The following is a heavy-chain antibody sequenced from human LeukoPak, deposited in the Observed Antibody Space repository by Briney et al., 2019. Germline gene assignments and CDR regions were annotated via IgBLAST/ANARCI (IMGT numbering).Heavy chain of an antibody. D-gene: IGHD3-22*01. Sequence: SETLSLTCTVSGYSISSGYYWGWIRQPPGKGLEWIGSIYHSGSTYYNPSLKSRVTISVDTSKNQFSLKLSSVTAADTAVYYCASIPTYYYDSSGVHFDYWGQGTLVTVSS. V-gene: IGHV4-38-2*02. J-gene: IGHJ4*02. CDR3: ASIPTYYYDSSGVHFDY. CDR2: IYHSGST. CDR1: GYSISSGYY.